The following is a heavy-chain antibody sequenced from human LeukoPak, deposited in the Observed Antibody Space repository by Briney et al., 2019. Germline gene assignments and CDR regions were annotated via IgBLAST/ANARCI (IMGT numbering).Heavy chain of an antibody. V-gene: IGHV4-4*07. CDR2: IYNGGTT. CDR1: GGSVSSNY. J-gene: IGHJ4*02. CDR3: AHSISMDFEY. D-gene: IGHD2/OR15-2a*01. Sequence: SETLSLTCTVSGGSVSSNYWNCIRQPAGKGLEWIGRIYNGGTTNYNPSLESRVTISIDRSKNQFSLKLTSVTAADTAVYYCAHSISMDFEYWGQGTLVTVSS.